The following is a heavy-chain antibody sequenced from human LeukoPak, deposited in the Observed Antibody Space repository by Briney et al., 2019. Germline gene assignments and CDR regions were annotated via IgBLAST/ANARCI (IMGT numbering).Heavy chain of an antibody. Sequence: ASVTVSCKASGYTFTGYYMHWVRQPPGQGLEWMGWINPNSGGTNYAQKFQGRVTMTRDTSISTAYMELSRLRSDDTAVYYCARVWACSNGVCPDVFDYWGQGTLLSVS. CDR3: ARVWACSNGVCPDVFDY. CDR1: GYTFTGYY. V-gene: IGHV1-2*02. D-gene: IGHD2-8*01. CDR2: INPNSGGT. J-gene: IGHJ4*02.